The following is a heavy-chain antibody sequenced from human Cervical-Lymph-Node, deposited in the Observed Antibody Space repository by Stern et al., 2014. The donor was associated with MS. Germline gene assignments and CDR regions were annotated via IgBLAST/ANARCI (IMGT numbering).Heavy chain of an antibody. D-gene: IGHD1-14*01. CDR1: GVSLTGGSYF. Sequence: QVQLQESGPGLVKPSETLSLTCTLSGVSLTGGSYFWSWIRQPPGKGLECIGYIYYTGSTNYNPSLKSRVTISIDTSKNQFSLNLNSVTAADTAVYYCARGQRYFGMDVWGQGTTVTVSS. V-gene: IGHV4-61*01. J-gene: IGHJ6*02. CDR3: ARGQRYFGMDV. CDR2: IYYTGST.